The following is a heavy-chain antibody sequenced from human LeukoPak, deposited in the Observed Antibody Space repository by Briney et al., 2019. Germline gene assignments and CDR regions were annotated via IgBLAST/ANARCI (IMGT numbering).Heavy chain of an antibody. D-gene: IGHD4-17*01. J-gene: IGHJ4*02. CDR1: GFNFNTYT. Sequence: GGSLRLSCAASGFNFNTYTMNWVRQAPGKGLEWVSSISSDSSYIYYADAEHGRYSLYLQMNSLRAEDTAVYYCVRGSYGAYDYWGQGSLVTVSS. CDR2: ISSDSSYI. CDR3: VRGSYGAYDY. V-gene: IGHV3-21*01.